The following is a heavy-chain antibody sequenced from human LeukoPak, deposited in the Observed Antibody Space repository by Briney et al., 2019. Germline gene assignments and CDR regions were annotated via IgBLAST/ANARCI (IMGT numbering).Heavy chain of an antibody. CDR2: IYYSGST. D-gene: IGHD7-27*01. Sequence: PSETLSLTCTVSGGSINNYYWSWIRQPPGKGLAWIGYIYYSGSTNYNPSLISRVTRSGDTSKNQFSLKLSSVTAADTALYYCARDPWGRLDYWGQGTLVTVSS. CDR3: ARDPWGRLDY. V-gene: IGHV4-59*01. CDR1: GGSINNYY. J-gene: IGHJ4*02.